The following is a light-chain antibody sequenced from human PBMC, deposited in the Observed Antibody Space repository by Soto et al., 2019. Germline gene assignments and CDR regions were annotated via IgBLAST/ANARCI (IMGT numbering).Light chain of an antibody. J-gene: IGKJ1*01. CDR2: AAS. Sequence: DIQMTQSPSSLSASVGDRVTITCRASQSISSYLNWYQQKPGKAPKLLIYAASSLQSGVPSRFSCSGSGTDSTLTISRLQPEDFATYYCQQSCSTPRTFGQGTKVEIK. V-gene: IGKV1-39*01. CDR1: QSISSY. CDR3: QQSCSTPRT.